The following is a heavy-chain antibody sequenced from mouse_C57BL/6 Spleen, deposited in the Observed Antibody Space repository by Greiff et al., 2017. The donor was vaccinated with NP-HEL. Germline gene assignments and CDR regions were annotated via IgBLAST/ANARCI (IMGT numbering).Heavy chain of an antibody. CDR3: ARSDYYGSSSPFDY. D-gene: IGHD1-1*01. Sequence: EVQGVESGGGLVQPGGSLSLSCAASGFTFTDYYMSWVRQPPGKALEWLGFIRNKANGYTTEYSASVKGRFTISRDNSQSILYLQMNALRAEDSATYYCARSDYYGSSSPFDYWGQGTTLTVSS. V-gene: IGHV7-3*01. J-gene: IGHJ2*01. CDR1: GFTFTDYY. CDR2: IRNKANGYTT.